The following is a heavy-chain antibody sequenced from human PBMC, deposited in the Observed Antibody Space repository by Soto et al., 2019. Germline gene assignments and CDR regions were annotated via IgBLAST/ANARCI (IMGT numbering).Heavy chain of an antibody. D-gene: IGHD2-15*01. CDR2: IYYSGST. J-gene: IGHJ1*01. Sequence: QVQLQESGPGLVKPSETLSLTCTVSGGSISSYYWSWIRQPPGKGLEWIGYIYYSGSTNYNPSLKSRVTISVDTSKNQFSLKLSSVTAADTAVYYCASGCSGGSCYSTYEYFQHWGQGTLVTVSS. CDR3: ASGCSGGSCYSTYEYFQH. CDR1: GGSISSYY. V-gene: IGHV4-59*01.